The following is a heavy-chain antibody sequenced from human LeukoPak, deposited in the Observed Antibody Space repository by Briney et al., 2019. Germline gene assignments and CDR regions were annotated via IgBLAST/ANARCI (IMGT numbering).Heavy chain of an antibody. D-gene: IGHD2-15*01. CDR1: GFTFSDYW. CDR3: ARDERYSLDY. Sequence: PGGSLRLSCAASGFTFSDYWIHWVRQAPGKGLEWVSVIYSGGSTYYADSVKGRFTISRDNSKNTLYLQMNSLRAEDAAVYYCARDERYSLDYWGQGTLVTVSS. CDR2: IYSGGST. V-gene: IGHV3-53*01. J-gene: IGHJ4*02.